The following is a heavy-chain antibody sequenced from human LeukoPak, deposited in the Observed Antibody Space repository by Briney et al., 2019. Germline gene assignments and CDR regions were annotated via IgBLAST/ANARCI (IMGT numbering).Heavy chain of an antibody. CDR3: ARVTSDVETPTTLGCFDP. J-gene: IGHJ5*02. D-gene: IGHD5-18*01. CDR1: GYTFSGYY. V-gene: IGHV1-2*02. Sequence: GVSVKVSCKASGYTFSGYYIHWVRQAPGQGLEWMGWINSHSGGTNYAQKFQGRVTMTRDTSISTDYMELTSLSSDDTAVYYCARVTSDVETPTTLGCFDPWGQGTLVTVS. CDR2: INSHSGGT.